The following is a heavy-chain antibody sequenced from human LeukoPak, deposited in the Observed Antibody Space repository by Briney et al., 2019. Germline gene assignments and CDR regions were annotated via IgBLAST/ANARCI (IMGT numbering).Heavy chain of an antibody. CDR3: STDRGITDLPLFGY. CDR2: IKSRTAGGTT. V-gene: IGHV3-15*01. CDR1: GFTFSSGW. J-gene: IGHJ4*02. Sequence: GGSLRLSCAASGFTFSSGWMSWVRQAPGKGLEWVGRIKSRTAGGTTDYAAPVKGRFIISRDDSKNTLFLQMNSLKTEDTGVYFCSTDRGITDLPLFGYRGQGTLVTVSS. D-gene: IGHD1-14*01.